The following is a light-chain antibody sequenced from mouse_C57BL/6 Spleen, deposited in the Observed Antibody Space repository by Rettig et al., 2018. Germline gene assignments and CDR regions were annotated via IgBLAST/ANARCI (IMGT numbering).Light chain of an antibody. CDR3: ALWYSNRFI. V-gene: IGLV1*01. J-gene: IGLJ3*01. CDR2: GTN. CDR1: TGAVTTSNY. Sequence: QAVVTQESALTTSPGETVTLTCRSSTGAVTTSNYANWVQEKPDHLFTGLIGGTNNRAPGVPARFSGSLIGDKAALTITGAQTEDEAIYFCALWYSNRFIFGSGTKVTVL.